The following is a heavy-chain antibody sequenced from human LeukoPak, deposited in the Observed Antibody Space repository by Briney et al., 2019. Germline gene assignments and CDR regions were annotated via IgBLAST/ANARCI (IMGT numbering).Heavy chain of an antibody. D-gene: IGHD6-13*01. V-gene: IGHV3-9*01. Sequence: GRSLRLSCAASGFTFDDYAMHWVRQAPGKGLEWVSGISWNSGSIGYADSVKGRFTISRDNAKNSLYLQMNSLRAEDTALYYCARDPNCSSWYDYWGQGTLVTVSS. CDR1: GFTFDDYA. J-gene: IGHJ4*02. CDR2: ISWNSGSI. CDR3: ARDPNCSSWYDY.